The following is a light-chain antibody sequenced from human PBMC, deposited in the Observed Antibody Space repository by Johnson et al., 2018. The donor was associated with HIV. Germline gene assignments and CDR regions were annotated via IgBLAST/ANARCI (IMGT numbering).Light chain of an antibody. J-gene: IGLJ1*01. CDR1: SSNIGINY. CDR3: GTWDSSLSIYV. Sequence: SILTQPPSVSAAPRQKVTISCSGSSSNIGINYVSWYQHLPGTAPKLLIYDNTKRPSGIPDRFSGSKSGTSATLGITGLQTGDEADYYCGTWDSSLSIYVFGIGTKVTVL. V-gene: IGLV1-51*01. CDR2: DNT.